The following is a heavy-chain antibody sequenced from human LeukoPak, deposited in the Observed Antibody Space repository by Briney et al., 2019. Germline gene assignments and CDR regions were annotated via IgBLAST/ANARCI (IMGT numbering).Heavy chain of an antibody. J-gene: IGHJ3*02. CDR2: IYYSGST. Sequence: KPSETLSLTCTVSGGSISSYYWSWIRQPPGKGLEWIGYIYYSGSTNYNPSLKSRVTISVDTSENQFSLKLSSVTAADTAVYYCARGGSYWNDVFDIWGQGTMVTVSS. CDR1: GGSISSYY. CDR3: ARGGSYWNDVFDI. V-gene: IGHV4-59*01. D-gene: IGHD1-26*01.